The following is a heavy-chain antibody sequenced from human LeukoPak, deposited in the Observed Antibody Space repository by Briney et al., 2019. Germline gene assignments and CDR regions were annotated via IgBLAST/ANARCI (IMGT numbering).Heavy chain of an antibody. J-gene: IGHJ5*02. V-gene: IGHV1-18*01. CDR2: ISAYIGNT. CDR3: ARGNDILTGYPNWFDP. D-gene: IGHD3-9*01. CDR1: GYTFTSYG. Sequence: ASVKVSCKASGYTFTSYGISWVRQAPGQGLEWMGWISAYIGNTNYAQKLQGRVTMTTDTSTSTAYMELRSLRSDDTAVYYCARGNDILTGYPNWFDPWGQGTLVTVSS.